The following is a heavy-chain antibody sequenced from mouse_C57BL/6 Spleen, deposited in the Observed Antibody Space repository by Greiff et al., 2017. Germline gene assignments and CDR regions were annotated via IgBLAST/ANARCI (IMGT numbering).Heavy chain of an antibody. CDR1: GYTFTSYW. CDR2: VNPSSGYT. V-gene: IGHV1-7*01. D-gene: IGHD2-4*01. J-gene: IGHJ4*01. Sequence: QVQLKESGAELAKPGASVKLSCKASGYTFTSYWMHWVKQRPGQGLEWIGYVNPSSGYTKYNQKFKDKATLTADKSSSTAYMQLSSLTYEDSAVYYCARDYDDDGPLAMDYWGQGTSVTVSS. CDR3: ARDYDDDGPLAMDY.